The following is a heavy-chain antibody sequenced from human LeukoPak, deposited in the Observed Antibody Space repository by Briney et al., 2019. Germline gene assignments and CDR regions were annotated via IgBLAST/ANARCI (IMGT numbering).Heavy chain of an antibody. J-gene: IGHJ4*02. CDR3: ARGTDGYYFDY. D-gene: IGHD4-17*01. CDR1: GGSISSGGYS. V-gene: IGHV4-30-2*01. CDR2: IYHSGST. Sequence: SQTLSLTCAVSGGSISSGGYSWSWIRQPPGKGLEWIGYIYHSGSTYYNPSLKSQVTISVDRSKNQFSLKLSSVTAADTAVYYCARGTDGYYFDYWGQGTLVTVSS.